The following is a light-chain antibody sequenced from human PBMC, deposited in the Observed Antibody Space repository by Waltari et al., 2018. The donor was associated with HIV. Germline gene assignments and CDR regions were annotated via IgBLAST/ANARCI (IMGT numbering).Light chain of an antibody. J-gene: IGLJ3*02. CDR2: EVY. Sequence: HSALTQPASVSGSPGQSITISCTGPTSVISAFNFVSWYQQSPGRAPKLIIFEVYSRPSGISDRFSGSKSGVTASLTISALRAEDEADYFCSSYSARGFVVFGGGTKVTVL. CDR3: SSYSARGFVV. V-gene: IGLV2-14*01. CDR1: TSVISAFNF.